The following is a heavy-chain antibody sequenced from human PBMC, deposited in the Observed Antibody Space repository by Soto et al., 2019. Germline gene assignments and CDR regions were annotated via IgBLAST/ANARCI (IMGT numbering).Heavy chain of an antibody. Sequence: SVKVSCKAAGCTFSSYAISWVRQAPGQGLEWMGGIIPIFGTANYAQKFQGRVTITADESTSTAYMELSSLRSEDTAVYYCARDVVGVNSWFDPWGQGTLLTLYS. CDR1: GCTFSSYA. CDR2: IIPIFGTA. J-gene: IGHJ5*02. D-gene: IGHD1-26*01. V-gene: IGHV1-69*13. CDR3: ARDVVGVNSWFDP.